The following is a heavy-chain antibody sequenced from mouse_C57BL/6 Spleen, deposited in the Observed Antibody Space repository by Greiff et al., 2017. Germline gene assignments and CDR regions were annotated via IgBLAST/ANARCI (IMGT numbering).Heavy chain of an antibody. V-gene: IGHV6-3*01. CDR1: GFTFSNYW. CDR3: TRGYGSSYGYFDY. Sequence: EVQLQESGGGLVQPGGSMKLSCVASGFTFSNYWMNWVRQSPEKGLEWVAQIRLKSDNYATHYAESVKGRFTISRDDSKSSVYLQMNNLRAEDTGIYYCTRGYGSSYGYFDYWGQGTTLTVSS. CDR2: IRLKSDNYAT. J-gene: IGHJ2*01. D-gene: IGHD1-1*01.